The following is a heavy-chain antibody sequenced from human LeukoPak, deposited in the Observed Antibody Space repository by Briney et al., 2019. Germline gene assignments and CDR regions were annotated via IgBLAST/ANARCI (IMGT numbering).Heavy chain of an antibody. CDR2: IYYSGST. CDR3: ARDPEDGYFDY. Sequence: PSQTLSLTCTVPRGSISSGNYYWSWIRQPPGKGLEWIGYIYYSGSTNYNPSLKSRVTISVDTSKNQFSLKLSSVTAADTAVYYCARDPEDGYFDYWGQGTLVTVSS. D-gene: IGHD2-15*01. CDR1: RGSISSGNYY. V-gene: IGHV4-61*01. J-gene: IGHJ4*02.